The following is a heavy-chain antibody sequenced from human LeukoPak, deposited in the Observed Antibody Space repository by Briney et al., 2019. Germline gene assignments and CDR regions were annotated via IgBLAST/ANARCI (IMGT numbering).Heavy chain of an antibody. CDR2: IRYDGSNK. J-gene: IGHJ4*02. CDR3: ARVGMVRGVIIVAGDY. V-gene: IGHV3-30*02. Sequence: GGSLRLSCAASGFTFSSYGMHWVRQAPGKGLEWVAFIRYDGSNKYYADSVKGRFTISRDNSKNTLYLQMNSLRAEDTAVYYCARVGMVRGVIIVAGDYWGQGTLVTVSS. D-gene: IGHD3-10*01. CDR1: GFTFSSYG.